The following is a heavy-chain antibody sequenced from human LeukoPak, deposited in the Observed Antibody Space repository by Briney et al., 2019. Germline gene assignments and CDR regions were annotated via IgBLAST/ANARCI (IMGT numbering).Heavy chain of an antibody. CDR1: GLTFSTSG. D-gene: IGHD1-14*01. Sequence: GGSLRLSCTASGLTFSTSGFNWVRQAPGKGLEWVASIGPTGSDRYHADSIKGRFTISRDNANNFLYLQMNSLRAEGTAVYYCATETNGRYYDYWGQGTLLTVSS. J-gene: IGHJ4*02. CDR3: ATETNGRYYDY. V-gene: IGHV3-21*06. CDR2: IGPTGSDR.